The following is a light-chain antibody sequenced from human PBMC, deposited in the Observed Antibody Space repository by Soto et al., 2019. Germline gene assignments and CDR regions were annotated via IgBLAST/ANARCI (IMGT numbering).Light chain of an antibody. J-gene: IGKJ1*01. CDR2: GAS. CDR1: QNLSRYF. Sequence: ALTQSPGTLSLSPGDRASLSCRASQNLSRYFLAWYQHNRGQAPRLLIYGASSRATGIPDRCSGSGAGTDFSITISRLEPEDVALSYYQQYGSSQTFGRGTKVDIK. V-gene: IGKV3-20*01. CDR3: QQYGSSQT.